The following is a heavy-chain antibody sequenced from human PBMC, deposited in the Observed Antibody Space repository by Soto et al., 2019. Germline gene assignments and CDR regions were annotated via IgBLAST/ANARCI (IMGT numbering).Heavy chain of an antibody. J-gene: IGHJ6*04. D-gene: IGHD3-10*01. CDR1: GYTFTSYA. CDR3: ARVGSSGFGYGMAV. CDR2: INAGNGNT. V-gene: IGHV1-3*01. Sequence: QVQLVPSGAEGKKPGASVKVSCKATGYTFTSYAMHWVRQAPGQRLEWMGWINAGNGNTKYSQKFQGRVTITRDTSASTAYMELSSLRSEDTAVYYCARVGSSGFGYGMAVWGKGPTVTVSS.